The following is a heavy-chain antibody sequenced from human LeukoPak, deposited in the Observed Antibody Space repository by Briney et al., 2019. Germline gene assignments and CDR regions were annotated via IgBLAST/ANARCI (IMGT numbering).Heavy chain of an antibody. CDR3: ARGKLEDFDWSSRSSPSDY. CDR2: INHSGST. Sequence: SETLSLTCAVYGGSFSGYYWGWIRQPPGKGLEWIGEINHSGSTNYNPSLKSRVTISVDTSKNQFSLKLSSVTAADTAVYYCARGKLEDFDWSSRSSPSDYWGQGTLVTVSS. CDR1: GGSFSGYY. V-gene: IGHV4-34*01. D-gene: IGHD3-9*01. J-gene: IGHJ4*02.